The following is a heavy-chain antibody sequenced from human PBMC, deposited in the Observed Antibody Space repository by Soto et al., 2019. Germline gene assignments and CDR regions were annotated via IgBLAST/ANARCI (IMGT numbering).Heavy chain of an antibody. CDR2: IGTHADTT. J-gene: IGHJ3*02. CDR1: GFTFSTYA. V-gene: IGHV3-23*01. Sequence: EVQLLESGGGLVQPGGSLRPSCAASGFTFSTYALTWVRQAPGKGLEWVSSIGTHADTTYYVDSVKGRFSISRDNSKNTVYLQMSSLSAEDTAVYYCARPYVEVAVNDAFDIWGRGTMVTVSS. D-gene: IGHD3-16*01. CDR3: ARPYVEVAVNDAFDI.